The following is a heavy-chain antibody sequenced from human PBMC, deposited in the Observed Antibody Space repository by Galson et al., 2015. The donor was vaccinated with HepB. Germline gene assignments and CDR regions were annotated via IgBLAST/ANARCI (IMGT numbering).Heavy chain of an antibody. D-gene: IGHD2-2*03. CDR3: ARMRLDGPPPYYYYGMDV. V-gene: IGHV3-33*08. CDR2: IWYDGSNK. Sequence: SLRLSCAASGFTFSSYGMHWVRQAPGKGLEWVAVIWYDGSNKYYADSVKGRFTISRDNSKNTLYLQMNSLRAEDTAVYYCARMRLDGPPPYYYYGMDVWGQGTTVTVSS. J-gene: IGHJ6*02. CDR1: GFTFSSYG.